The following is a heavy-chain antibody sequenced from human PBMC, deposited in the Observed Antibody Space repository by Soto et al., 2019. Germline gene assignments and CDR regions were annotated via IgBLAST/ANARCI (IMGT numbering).Heavy chain of an antibody. CDR2: ISGSGGST. CDR1: GFTFSSYA. V-gene: IGHV3-23*01. J-gene: IGHJ4*02. CDR3: AKAYSSGWYGGYFDY. D-gene: IGHD6-19*01. Sequence: GGSLRLSCAASGFTFSSYAMSWVRQAPGKGLEWVSAISGSGGSTYYADSVKGRFTISRDNSKNTLYLQMNSLRAEDTAVYYCAKAYSSGWYGGYFDYWGQGTLVTVSS.